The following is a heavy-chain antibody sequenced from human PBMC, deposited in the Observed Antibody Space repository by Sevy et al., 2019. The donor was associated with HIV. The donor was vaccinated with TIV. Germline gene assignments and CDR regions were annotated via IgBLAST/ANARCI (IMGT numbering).Heavy chain of an antibody. V-gene: IGHV1-8*01. J-gene: IGHJ6*02. CDR2: MNPNSGNT. D-gene: IGHD3-3*01. Sequence: ASVKVSCKASGYTFTSYDINWVRQATGQGLEWMGWMNPNSGNTGYAQKFQGRVTMTRNSSISTAYMELSSLRSEDTAVYYCAGVRPPRHYDFWSGTPDGGYYGMDVWGQGTTVTVSS. CDR3: AGVRPPRHYDFWSGTPDGGYYGMDV. CDR1: GYTFTSYD.